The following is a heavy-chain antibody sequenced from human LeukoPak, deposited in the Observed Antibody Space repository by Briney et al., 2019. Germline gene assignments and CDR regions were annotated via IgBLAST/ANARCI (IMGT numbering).Heavy chain of an antibody. CDR1: GGTFSSYA. V-gene: IGHV1-2*02. J-gene: IGHJ6*03. CDR2: INPNSGGT. CDR3: ARGGRDGYNPNWDVTPLGPMGYYYMDV. D-gene: IGHD5-24*01. Sequence: ASVKVSCKASGGTFSSYAISWVRQAPGQGLEWMGWINPNSGGTNYAQKFQGRVTMTRDTSISTAYMELSRLRSDDTAVYYCARGGRDGYNPNWDVTPLGPMGYYYMDVWGKGTTVAVSS.